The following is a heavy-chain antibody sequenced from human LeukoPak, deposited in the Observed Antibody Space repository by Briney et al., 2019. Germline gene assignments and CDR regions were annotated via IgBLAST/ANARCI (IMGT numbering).Heavy chain of an antibody. J-gene: IGHJ4*02. CDR3: ARDVTGYVDY. V-gene: IGHV3-7*01. CDR2: MKQDGSEK. CDR1: GFTFRSYL. Sequence: GGSLRLSCAASGFTFRSYLMSWVRQAPGKGLEWVASMKQDGSEKYYVDSVKGRFTISRGNAKSSLYLQMNSLRAEDTAVYYCARDVTGYVDYWGQGTLVTVSS. D-gene: IGHD1-1*01.